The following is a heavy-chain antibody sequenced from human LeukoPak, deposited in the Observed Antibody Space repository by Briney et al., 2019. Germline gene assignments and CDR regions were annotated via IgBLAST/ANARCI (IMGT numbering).Heavy chain of an antibody. Sequence: PSQTLSLTCTVSGGSISSVSYYWSWIRQPAGKGLEWIGHIYTSGSTNYNPSLKSRVTISVDTSKNQFSLKLSSVTAADTAVYYCARGYGSGSYYRDYWGQGTLVSVST. CDR3: ARGYGSGSYYRDY. CDR1: GGSISSVSYY. CDR2: IYTSGST. D-gene: IGHD3-10*01. V-gene: IGHV4-61*09. J-gene: IGHJ4*02.